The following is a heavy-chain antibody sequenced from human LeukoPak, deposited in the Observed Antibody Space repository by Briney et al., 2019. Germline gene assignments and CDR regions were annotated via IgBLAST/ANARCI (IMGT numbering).Heavy chain of an antibody. J-gene: IGHJ4*02. V-gene: IGHV1-2*02. D-gene: IGHD1-26*01. CDR3: ARGAGRWSTDTTYSNY. Sequence: ASVKVSCKASGYTFTGYYMHWVRQAPGQGLEWMGWINPNSDGTNYAQKFQGRVTMTRDTSISTAYMELSRLRSDDTAVYYCARGAGRWSTDTTYSNYWGQGTLVTVSS. CDR1: GYTFTGYY. CDR2: INPNSDGT.